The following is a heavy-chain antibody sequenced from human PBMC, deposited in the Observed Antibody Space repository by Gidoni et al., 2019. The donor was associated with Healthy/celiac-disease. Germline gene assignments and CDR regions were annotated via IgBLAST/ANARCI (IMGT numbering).Heavy chain of an antibody. CDR3: ARFYYYYDSSGFGY. J-gene: IGHJ4*02. Sequence: QVQLVQSGAEVKKPGASVKVSCKASGSTFTSYDIHWVRQATGQGLEWMGWMNPNSGNTGYAQKFQGRVTMTRNTSISTAYIELSSLRSEDTAGYYCARFYYYYDSSGFGYWGQGTLVTVSS. V-gene: IGHV1-8*01. CDR2: MNPNSGNT. CDR1: GSTFTSYD. D-gene: IGHD3-22*01.